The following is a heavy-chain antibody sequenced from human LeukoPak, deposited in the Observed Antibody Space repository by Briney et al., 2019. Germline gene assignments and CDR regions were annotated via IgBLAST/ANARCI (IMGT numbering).Heavy chain of an antibody. CDR2: IGGSNYYRGST. CDR3: ARLETSVTEHNWFDP. J-gene: IGHJ5*02. CDR1: GASISSSAYY. Sequence: SETLSLTCTVSGASISSSAYYWGWIRQPPGKGLEWIGSIGGSNYYRGSTYYNPSLRSRVTIHVDTSKDQFSLKLSSVTAADTAVYYCARLETSVTEHNWFDPWGQGTLVTVSS. V-gene: IGHV4-39*01. D-gene: IGHD2-21*02.